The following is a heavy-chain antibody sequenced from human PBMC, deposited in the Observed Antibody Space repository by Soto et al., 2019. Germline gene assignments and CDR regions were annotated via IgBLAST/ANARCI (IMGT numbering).Heavy chain of an antibody. CDR1: GFMFSGYA. CDR3: VKDLAASGWFDS. J-gene: IGHJ5*01. D-gene: IGHD2-15*01. CDR2: VSNSGTST. Sequence: QLLESGGGLAQPGESLTLSCAASGFMFSGYAMSWVRQAPGKGLEWVSAVSNSGTSTSYADSVKGRFTISRDNSKNTLHLRMSGLGAEDTALYYCVKDLAASGWFDSWGQGTLVIVSS. V-gene: IGHV3-23*01.